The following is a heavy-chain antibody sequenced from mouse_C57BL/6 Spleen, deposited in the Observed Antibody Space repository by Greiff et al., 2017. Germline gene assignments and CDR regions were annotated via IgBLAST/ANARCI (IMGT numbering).Heavy chain of an antibody. CDR3: ARDGSPYWYFDV. V-gene: IGHV1-4*01. J-gene: IGHJ1*03. Sequence: VKLVESGAELARPGASVKMSCKASGYTFTSYTMHWVKQRPGQGLEWIGYINPSSGYTKYNQKFKDKATLTADKSSSTAYMQLSSLTSEDSAVYYCARDGSPYWYFDVWGTGTTVTVSS. D-gene: IGHD2-3*01. CDR2: INPSSGYT. CDR1: GYTFTSYT.